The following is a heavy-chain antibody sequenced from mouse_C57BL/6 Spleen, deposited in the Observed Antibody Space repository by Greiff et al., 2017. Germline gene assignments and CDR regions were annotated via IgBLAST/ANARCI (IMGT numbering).Heavy chain of an antibody. V-gene: IGHV1-72*01. D-gene: IGHD4-1*01. CDR2: IDPNSGGT. CDR3: ARGNWDLYYAMDY. CDR1: GYTFTSYW. Sequence: QVQLQQPGAELVKPGASVKLSCKASGYTFTSYWMHWVKQRPGRGLEWIGRIDPNSGGTKYNEKFKSKATLTVDKPSSTAYMQRSSLTSEDSAVYYCARGNWDLYYAMDYWGQGTSVTVSS. J-gene: IGHJ4*01.